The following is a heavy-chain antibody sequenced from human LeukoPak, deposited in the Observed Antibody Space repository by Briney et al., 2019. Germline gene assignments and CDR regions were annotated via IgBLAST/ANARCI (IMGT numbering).Heavy chain of an antibody. Sequence: ASVKVSCKASGYTFTGHYMHWVRQAPGQGLEWMGWINPNSGGTNYAQKFQGRVTMTRDTSISTAYMELSRLRSDDTAVYYCASNRRQYDFWSGYYVYWGQGTLVTVSS. J-gene: IGHJ4*02. D-gene: IGHD3-3*01. CDR3: ASNRRQYDFWSGYYVY. CDR1: GYTFTGHY. CDR2: INPNSGGT. V-gene: IGHV1-2*02.